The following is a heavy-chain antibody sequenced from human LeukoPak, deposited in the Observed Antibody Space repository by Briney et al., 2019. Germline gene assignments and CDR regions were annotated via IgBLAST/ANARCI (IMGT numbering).Heavy chain of an antibody. Sequence: GGSLRLSCAASGFTFDDYGMSWVRQAPGKGLEWVSGINWNGGSTGYADSVKGRFTISRDNAKNSLYLQMNSLRAEDTALYYCAKAGYYGSGSYYAFDIWGQGTMVTVSS. CDR3: AKAGYYGSGSYYAFDI. D-gene: IGHD3-10*01. CDR2: INWNGGST. V-gene: IGHV3-20*04. CDR1: GFTFDDYG. J-gene: IGHJ3*02.